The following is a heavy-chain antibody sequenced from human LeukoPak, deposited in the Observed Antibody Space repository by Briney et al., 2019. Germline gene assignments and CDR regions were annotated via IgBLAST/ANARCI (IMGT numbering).Heavy chain of an antibody. CDR2: MYISGNT. V-gene: IGHV4-4*07. CDR3: ASQYYCDTSGYYDSLYFQH. CDR1: GGSISNYC. Sequence: SETLSLTCTVSGGSISNYCWSWIRQSAGKGLEWIGRMYISGNTNYNPSLKSRVTMSIDTSKNQFSLKLSSVTAADTAVYYCASQYYCDTSGYYDSLYFQHWGQGALVTVSS. J-gene: IGHJ1*01. D-gene: IGHD3-22*01.